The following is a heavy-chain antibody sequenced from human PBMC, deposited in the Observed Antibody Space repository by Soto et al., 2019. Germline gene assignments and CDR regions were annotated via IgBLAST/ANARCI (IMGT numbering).Heavy chain of an antibody. J-gene: IGHJ4*02. CDR3: ANATYYHVRSGYDX. D-gene: IGHD3-22*01. CDR2: ISCSGSRT. Sequence: GGSLRLSCAASGFPFTKYAMSWVRQAPGKGLEWVSAISCSGSRTYYADSVKVRFTTSRDNSKNTLYLQMNSLRAEDTAVYYCANATYYHVRSGYDXWGQVTLVTVSX. CDR1: GFPFTKYA. V-gene: IGHV3-23*01.